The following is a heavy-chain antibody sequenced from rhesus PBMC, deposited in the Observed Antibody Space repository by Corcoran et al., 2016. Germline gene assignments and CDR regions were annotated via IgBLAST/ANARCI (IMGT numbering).Heavy chain of an antibody. D-gene: IGHD1-26*01. Sequence: EVQLVESGGGLVQPGGSLRLSCAASGFTFSDYYMSWVRQAPGTGLEWVTSLSSASSYIYYADSVKGRFTISRDNAKNSLSLQMNSLKTADTAVYYWARQGITGTGGDYWGQGVLVTVSS. CDR3: ARQGITGTGGDY. J-gene: IGHJ4*01. CDR1: GFTFSDYY. CDR2: LSSASSYI. V-gene: IGHV3S16*01.